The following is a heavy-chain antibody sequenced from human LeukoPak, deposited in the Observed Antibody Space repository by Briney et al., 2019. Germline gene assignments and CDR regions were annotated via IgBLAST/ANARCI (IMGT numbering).Heavy chain of an antibody. CDR2: ISGSGGST. D-gene: IGHD2-15*01. J-gene: IGHJ4*02. V-gene: IGHV3-23*01. CDR1: GFTFSSYA. Sequence: GGFLRLSCAASGFTFSSYAMSWVRQAPGKGLEWVSAISGSGGSTYYADSVKGRFTISRDNSKNTLYLQMNSLRAEDTAVYYCAKVIRVVVVAATLDYWGQGTLVTVSS. CDR3: AKVIRVVVVAATLDY.